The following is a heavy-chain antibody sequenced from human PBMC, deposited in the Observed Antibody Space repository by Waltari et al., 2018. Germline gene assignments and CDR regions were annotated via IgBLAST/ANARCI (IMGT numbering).Heavy chain of an antibody. V-gene: IGHV3-74*01. Sequence: EEQLVASGGGLVPPGESLRLSCAASGFTFSRYWMVWVRQDPGRGLVCVQWINRERSRTIDAESGKGRFTISIDNAKNTLYVQMNRLRAEDTAVYYCARVATKTYSSPVPGRPYYYGMDVWGQGTTVTVSS. J-gene: IGHJ6*02. CDR1: GFTFSRYW. CDR3: ARVATKTYSSPVPGRPYYYGMDV. D-gene: IGHD6-13*01. CDR2: INRERSRT.